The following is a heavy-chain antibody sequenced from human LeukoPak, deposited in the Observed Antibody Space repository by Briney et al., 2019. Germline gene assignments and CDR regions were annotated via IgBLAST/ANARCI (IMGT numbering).Heavy chain of an antibody. CDR2: IDYRGST. CDR3: ARLPRGTQPPDHCQN. J-gene: IGHJ1*01. D-gene: IGHD1-1*01. CDR1: GDSMNNYY. V-gene: IGHV4-59*08. Sequence: PSETLSLTCTVSGDSMNNYYWSWIRQPPGKGMEYIGSIDYRGSTKYNPSLKSRVTISADTSKNQFSLRLSSVTAADTAVYFCARLPRGTQPPDHCQNWGQGTLVTVSS.